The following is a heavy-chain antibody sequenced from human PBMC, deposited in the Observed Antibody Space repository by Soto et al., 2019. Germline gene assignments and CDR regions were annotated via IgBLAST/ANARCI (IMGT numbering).Heavy chain of an antibody. Sequence: GGSLRLSCAASGLTFSGHWMTWVRQAPGKGLEWVANIKQDGSEKYYVDSVKGRFTISRDNAKNSVFLQMNSLTVEDTAMYYCASRVPDVAYYRAFDYSGQGTLGTVS. V-gene: IGHV3-7*03. CDR1: GLTFSGHW. D-gene: IGHD3-10*01. CDR2: IKQDGSEK. J-gene: IGHJ4*02. CDR3: ASRVPDVAYYRAFDY.